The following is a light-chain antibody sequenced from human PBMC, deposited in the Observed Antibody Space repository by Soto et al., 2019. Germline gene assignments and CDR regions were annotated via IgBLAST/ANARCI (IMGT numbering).Light chain of an antibody. CDR2: GAS. CDR1: QSVSSSY. Sequence: EIVLTQSPGTLSLSPGERATLSCRASQSVSSSYLAWYQQKPGQAPRLLIYGASSRATGIPDRFSGSGSGTDFTLTISRLEPEDFAIYYCHQSGSSPFTFGPGTQVDIK. J-gene: IGKJ3*01. CDR3: HQSGSSPFT. V-gene: IGKV3-20*01.